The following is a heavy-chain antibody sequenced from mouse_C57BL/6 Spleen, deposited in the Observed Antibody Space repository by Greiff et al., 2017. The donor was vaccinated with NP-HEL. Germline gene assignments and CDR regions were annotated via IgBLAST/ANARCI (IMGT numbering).Heavy chain of an antibody. V-gene: IGHV1-82*01. Sequence: VQLQQSGPELVKPGASVKISCKASGYAFSSSWMNWVKQRPGKGLEWIGRMYPGDGDTNYNGKFKGKATLTADKSSSTAYMQLSSLTSEDSAVYFWAREELLRSLYFDYWGQGTTLTVSS. CDR2: MYPGDGDT. CDR3: AREELLRSLYFDY. CDR1: GYAFSSSW. D-gene: IGHD1-1*01. J-gene: IGHJ2*01.